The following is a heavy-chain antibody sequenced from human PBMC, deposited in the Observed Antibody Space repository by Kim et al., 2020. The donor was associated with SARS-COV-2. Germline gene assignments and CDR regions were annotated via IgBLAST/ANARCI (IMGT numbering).Heavy chain of an antibody. CDR2: IDPSDSYT. Sequence: GESLKISCKGSGYSFTSYWISWVRQMPGKGLEWMGRIDPSDSYTNYSPSFQGHVTISADKSISTAYLQWSSLKASDTAMYYCARHAGGGEDFDWLIDYWGQGTLVTVSS. CDR3: ARHAGGGEDFDWLIDY. J-gene: IGHJ4*02. D-gene: IGHD3-9*01. V-gene: IGHV5-10-1*01. CDR1: GYSFTSYW.